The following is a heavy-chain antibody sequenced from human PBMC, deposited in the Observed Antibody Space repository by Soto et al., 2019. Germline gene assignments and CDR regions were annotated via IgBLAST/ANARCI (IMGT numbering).Heavy chain of an antibody. CDR1: GFTFSNAW. CDR3: TTGIALWLPVFAFDI. CDR2: IKSKTDGGTT. Sequence: GGSLRLSCAASGFTFSNAWMSWVRQAPGKGLEWVGRIKSKTDGGTTDYAAPVKGRFTISRDDSKNTLYLQMNSLKTEDTAVYYCTTGIALWLPVFAFDIWGQGTMVTVSS. D-gene: IGHD5-18*01. V-gene: IGHV3-15*01. J-gene: IGHJ3*02.